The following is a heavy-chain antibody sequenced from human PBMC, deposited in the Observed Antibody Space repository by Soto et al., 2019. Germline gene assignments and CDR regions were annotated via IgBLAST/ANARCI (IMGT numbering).Heavy chain of an antibody. Sequence: GASVKVSCKASGYTFTSYGISWVRQAPGQGLEWMGWISAYNGNTNYAQKLQGRVTMTTDTSTSTAYMELRSLRSDDTAVYYCARSTYYYDSSGHFDIWGQGTMVTVSS. CDR1: GYTFTSYG. V-gene: IGHV1-18*04. J-gene: IGHJ3*02. D-gene: IGHD3-22*01. CDR2: ISAYNGNT. CDR3: ARSTYYYDSSGHFDI.